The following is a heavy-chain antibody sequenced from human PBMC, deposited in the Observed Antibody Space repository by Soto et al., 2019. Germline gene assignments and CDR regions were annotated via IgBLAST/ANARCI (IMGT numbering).Heavy chain of an antibody. CDR1: GFTFSSYA. V-gene: IGHV3-23*01. CDR3: AKFFVETGGSSGWPWTFHY. D-gene: IGHD6-25*01. Sequence: EVQLLESGGGLVQPGRSLRLSCAASGFTFSSYAMSWVRQAPGKGLEWVSAISGSGGTTYYAASVMGRFTISRDNSKNTLFLQMTSLRAEDTAVYYCAKFFVETGGSSGWPWTFHYWGQGTLVTVSS. J-gene: IGHJ4*02. CDR2: ISGSGGTT.